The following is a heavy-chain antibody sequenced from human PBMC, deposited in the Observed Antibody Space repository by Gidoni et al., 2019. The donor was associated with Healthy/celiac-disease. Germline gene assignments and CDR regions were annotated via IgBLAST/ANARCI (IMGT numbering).Heavy chain of an antibody. CDR3: ARQLVRDYGMDV. Sequence: QLQLQESGPGLVKPSETLSLTCTVSGGSNSNNNYNWGWIRQPPGKGLEWIGSIYYSGSTYYNPSLKSRVTISVDTSKNQFSLKLSSVTAADTAVYYCARQLVRDYGMDVWGQGTTVTVSS. D-gene: IGHD6-6*01. V-gene: IGHV4-39*01. CDR1: GGSNSNNNYN. J-gene: IGHJ6*02. CDR2: IYYSGST.